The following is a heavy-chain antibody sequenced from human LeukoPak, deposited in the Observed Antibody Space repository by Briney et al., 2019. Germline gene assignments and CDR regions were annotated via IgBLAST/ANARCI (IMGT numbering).Heavy chain of an antibody. CDR2: IDWDDDK. Sequence: ESGPALVKPTQTLTLTCTFSGFSLTTSGMCVNWIRQPPGKALEWLAFIDWDDDKYYSTSLKTRLTISKDTSKNQVVLTMTNMDPMDTATYYCARIISVAGTLGTFYYGMDVWGKGTTVTVSS. J-gene: IGHJ6*04. CDR3: ARIISVAGTLGTFYYGMDV. D-gene: IGHD6-19*01. CDR1: GFSLTTSGMC. V-gene: IGHV2-70*01.